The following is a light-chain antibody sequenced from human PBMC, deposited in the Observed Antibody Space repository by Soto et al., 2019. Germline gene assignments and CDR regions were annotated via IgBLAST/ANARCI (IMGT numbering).Light chain of an antibody. J-gene: IGKJ1*01. CDR1: QSVSSF. V-gene: IGKV3-11*01. CDR2: GSS. Sequence: EVVLTQSPATLSLSPGERATLSCRASQSVSSFLAWYQQKPGQAPRLLISGSSNRATGIPARFSGSGSGTDFTLTITLLEPEDFAFYYWQQGSSWPLTFGQGTKVDIK. CDR3: QQGSSWPLT.